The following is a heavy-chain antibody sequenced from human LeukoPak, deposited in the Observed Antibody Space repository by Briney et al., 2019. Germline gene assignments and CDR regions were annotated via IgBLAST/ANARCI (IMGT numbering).Heavy chain of an antibody. V-gene: IGHV4-4*09. Sequence: SETLSLTCTVSGASISSYYWSWIRQPPGKGLEWIGYIYTSGSTNYNPTFNSRVSISVDTSRTQSSLKLTSVTAADTATYYCASSHDFAVSGFQYWGQGTLVTVSS. CDR2: IYTSGST. CDR3: ASSHDFAVSGFQY. CDR1: GASISSYY. D-gene: IGHD2-21*02. J-gene: IGHJ4*02.